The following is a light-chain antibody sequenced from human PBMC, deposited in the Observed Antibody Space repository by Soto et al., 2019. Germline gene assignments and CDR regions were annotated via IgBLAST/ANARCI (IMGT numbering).Light chain of an antibody. CDR3: SSYTTGSTHV. Sequence: QSALTQPASVSGSPGQSITISCTGTSSDVGGYDYVSWYQQHPGRAPKLLIYEVSNRPSRISNRFSGSKSGNAASLTISGLQAEDEADYYCSSYTTGSTHVFGTGTKLTVL. V-gene: IGLV2-14*01. CDR2: EVS. J-gene: IGLJ1*01. CDR1: SSDVGGYDY.